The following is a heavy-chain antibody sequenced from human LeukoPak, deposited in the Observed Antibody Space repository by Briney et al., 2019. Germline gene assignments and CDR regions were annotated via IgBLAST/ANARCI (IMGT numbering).Heavy chain of an antibody. CDR3: AGITGTPYYYMDV. V-gene: IGHV4-59*01. Sequence: PSETLSLTCTVSGGSISSYYWSWIRQPPGKGLEWIGYIYYSGSTNYNPSLRSRVTISVDTSKNQFSLKLSSVTAADTAVCYCAGITGTPYYYMDVWGKGTTVTVSS. CDR2: IYYSGST. CDR1: GGSISSYY. J-gene: IGHJ6*03. D-gene: IGHD1-7*01.